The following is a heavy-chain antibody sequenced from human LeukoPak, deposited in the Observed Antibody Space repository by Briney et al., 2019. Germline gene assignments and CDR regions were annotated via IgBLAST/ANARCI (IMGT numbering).Heavy chain of an antibody. Sequence: GGSLRLSCAASGFTFGDYAMHWVRQAPGKGLEWVSLIRADGGRTYYADSVNGRFTISRDNSKNSLYPQMNSLRTDDTALYYCATWAFYHGLDVWGQGSTVTVSS. CDR1: GFTFGDYA. J-gene: IGHJ6*02. V-gene: IGHV3-43*02. D-gene: IGHD2/OR15-2a*01. CDR2: IRADGGRT. CDR3: ATWAFYHGLDV.